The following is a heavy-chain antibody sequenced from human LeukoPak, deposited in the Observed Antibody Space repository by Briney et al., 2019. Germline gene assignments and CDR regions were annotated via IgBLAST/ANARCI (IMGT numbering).Heavy chain of an antibody. J-gene: IGHJ5*02. D-gene: IGHD6-13*01. CDR2: MYYSGIT. CDR1: GDSISSHY. CDR3: ARNPTRTAAPGKWFHP. V-gene: IGHV4-59*11. Sequence: SETLSLTCTVSGDSISSHYWSWIRQPPGKGLEWIGYMYYSGITNYNPSLKSRVTISADTSKNQFSLRLTSVSAADTAVYYCARNPTRTAAPGKWFHPWGQGTLVTVSS.